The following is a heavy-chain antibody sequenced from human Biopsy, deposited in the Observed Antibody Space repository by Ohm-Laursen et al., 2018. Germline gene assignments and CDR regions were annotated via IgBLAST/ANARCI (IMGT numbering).Heavy chain of an antibody. CDR1: GYSLANGGLS. CDR3: AHRQKWTFDF. D-gene: IGHD1-26*01. V-gene: IGHV2-5*02. CDR2: IYGDDNK. J-gene: IGHJ4*02. Sequence: TQTLTLTCSFSGYSLANGGLSVGWIRQSPVRALEWLGLIYGDDNKRYSPSLKSRLLITKDTSKNQVVLTLTNVDPVDTGTYYCAHRQKWTFDFWGQGTLVTVSS.